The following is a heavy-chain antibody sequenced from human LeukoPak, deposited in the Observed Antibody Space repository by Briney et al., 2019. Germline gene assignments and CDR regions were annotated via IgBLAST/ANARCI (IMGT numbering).Heavy chain of an antibody. CDR3: ARGHCSGGSCYWSYYYYMDV. J-gene: IGHJ6*03. Sequence: GGSLRLSCAVSGFTFSSYSMNWVRQAPGKGLEWVSSISSSSSYIYYADSVKGRFTISRDNAKNSLYLQMNSLRAEDTAVYYCARGHCSGGSCYWSYYYYMDVWGKGTTVTISS. V-gene: IGHV3-21*01. CDR2: ISSSSSYI. D-gene: IGHD2-15*01. CDR1: GFTFSSYS.